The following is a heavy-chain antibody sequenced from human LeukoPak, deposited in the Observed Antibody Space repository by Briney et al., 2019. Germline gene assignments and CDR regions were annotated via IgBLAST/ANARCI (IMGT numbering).Heavy chain of an antibody. CDR2: INPSGGST. J-gene: IGHJ4*02. CDR3: ARAFITIAPSDYFDY. D-gene: IGHD3-10*01. V-gene: IGHV1-46*01. CDR1: GYTFTSYY. Sequence: ASVKVSCKASGYTFTSYYMHWVRQAPGQGLEWMGIINPSGGSTSYAQKFQVRVTMTRDMSTSTVYMELRSLRSEDTAVYYCARAFITIAPSDYFDYWGPGTLVTVSS.